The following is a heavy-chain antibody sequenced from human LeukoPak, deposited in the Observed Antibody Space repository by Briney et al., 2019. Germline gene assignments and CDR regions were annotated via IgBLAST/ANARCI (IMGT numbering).Heavy chain of an antibody. CDR1: GGSISSYY. Sequence: SETLSLTCSVSGGSISSYYWSWFRQPPGKGLEWIGSIYYSGSTNDNPSLTSRVTISVDTSKNQFSLKLSSVTAADTAVYYCARDLNYYGSGSYYNAGFDPWGQGTLVTVSS. CDR2: IYYSGST. CDR3: ARDLNYYGSGSYYNAGFDP. D-gene: IGHD3-10*01. J-gene: IGHJ5*02. V-gene: IGHV4-59*01.